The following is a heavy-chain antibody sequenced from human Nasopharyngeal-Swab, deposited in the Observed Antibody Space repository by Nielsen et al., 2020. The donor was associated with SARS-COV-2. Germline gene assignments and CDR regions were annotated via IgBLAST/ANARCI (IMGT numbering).Heavy chain of an antibody. CDR1: EYSFTGYW. J-gene: IGHJ4*02. CDR3: ARLALGYCSGGSCYSWYFDY. V-gene: IGHV5-51*01. Sequence: GESLKISCQGSEYSFTGYWIGWVRQMPGKGPEWMGIIYPGDSDTRYSPSFQGQVTISVDKSIGTAYLQWSSLKASDTAIYYCARLALGYCSGGSCYSWYFDYWGQGTLVSVSS. D-gene: IGHD2-15*01. CDR2: IYPGDSDT.